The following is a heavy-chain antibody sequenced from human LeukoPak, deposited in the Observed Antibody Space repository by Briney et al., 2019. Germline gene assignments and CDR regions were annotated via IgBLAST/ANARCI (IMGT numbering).Heavy chain of an antibody. CDR1: GFTFSSYA. Sequence: GGSLRLSCAASGFTFSSYAMSWVRQAPGKGLEWVSVISGSGSSTYDADSVKGRFTISRDNSKNTLYLQMNSLRAEDTAVYYCAKGHIVVVVAAAHDYWGQGTLVTVSS. J-gene: IGHJ4*02. CDR3: AKGHIVVVVAAAHDY. CDR2: ISGSGSST. D-gene: IGHD2-15*01. V-gene: IGHV3-23*01.